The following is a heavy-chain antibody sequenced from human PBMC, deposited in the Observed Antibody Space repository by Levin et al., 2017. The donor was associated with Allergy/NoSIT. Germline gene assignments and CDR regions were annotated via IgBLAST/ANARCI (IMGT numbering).Heavy chain of an antibody. V-gene: IGHV3-9*01. CDR2: ISANSGSI. CDR1: GFSFDDYA. J-gene: IGHJ2*01. D-gene: IGHD4-23*01. CDR3: AKDSRATTVVTPSYFDL. Sequence: SCAASGFSFDDYAMHWVRQAPGKGLEWVSGISANSGSIGFADSVKGRFTISRDNAKNSLYLQMNSLRAEDTALYYCAKDSRATTVVTPSYFDLWGRGALVTVSS.